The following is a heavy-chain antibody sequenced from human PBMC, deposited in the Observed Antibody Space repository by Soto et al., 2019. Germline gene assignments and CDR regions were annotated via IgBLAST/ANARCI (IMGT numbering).Heavy chain of an antibody. CDR1: GGSISSSSYY. V-gene: IGHV4-39*01. CDR2: IYYSGST. D-gene: IGHD3-3*01. Sequence: TLSLTCTVSGGSISSSSYYWGWIRQSPGKGLEWIGSIYYSGSTYYNPSLKSRVTISVDTSKNQFSLKLSSVTAADTAVYYCARQVREEWLPYYYYYGMDVWGQGATVTVSS. CDR3: ARQVREEWLPYYYYYGMDV. J-gene: IGHJ6*02.